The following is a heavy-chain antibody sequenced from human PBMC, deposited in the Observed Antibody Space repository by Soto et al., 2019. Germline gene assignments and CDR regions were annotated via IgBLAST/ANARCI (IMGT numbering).Heavy chain of an antibody. V-gene: IGHV5-51*01. CDR1: GYSFTSYW. Sequence: GESLKISCKGSGYSFTSYWIGWVRQMPGKGLEWMGLIYPCDSATRYSPSFQGQVTISADKSISTAYLQWSSLKASDTAMYYWSKKRAYNCYYYYGMGVLGQGTTVNLSS. D-gene: IGHD4-4*01. J-gene: IGHJ6*02. CDR3: SKKRAYNCYYYYGMGV. CDR2: IYPCDSAT.